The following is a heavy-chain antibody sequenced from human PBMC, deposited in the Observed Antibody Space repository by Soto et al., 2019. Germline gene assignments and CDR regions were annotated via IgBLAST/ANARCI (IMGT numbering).Heavy chain of an antibody. CDR2: IIPIFGTA. CDR1: GGTFSSYA. V-gene: IGHV1-69*13. Sequence: ASVKVSCKASGGTFSSYAISCVRQAPGQGLEWMGGIIPIFGTANYAQKFQGRVTITADESTSTAYMELSSLRSEDTAVYYCARARRGYDSSGYHFDYWGQGTLVTVSS. D-gene: IGHD3-22*01. J-gene: IGHJ4*02. CDR3: ARARRGYDSSGYHFDY.